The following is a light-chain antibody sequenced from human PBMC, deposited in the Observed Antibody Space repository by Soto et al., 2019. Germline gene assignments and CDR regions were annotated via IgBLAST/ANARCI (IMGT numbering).Light chain of an antibody. Sequence: QPVLTQPPSASGTPGQRVTISCSGSSSNIGSNTVNWYQQLPGTAPKLLIHSNNQRPSGVPDRFSGSKSGTSASLAISGLQSEDEGDYYCAAWDDSLNGWVFGGGTKLTVL. CDR2: SNN. J-gene: IGLJ3*02. CDR1: SSNIGSNT. CDR3: AAWDDSLNGWV. V-gene: IGLV1-44*01.